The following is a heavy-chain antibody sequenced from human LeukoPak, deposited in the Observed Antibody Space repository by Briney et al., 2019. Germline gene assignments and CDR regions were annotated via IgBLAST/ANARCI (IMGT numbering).Heavy chain of an antibody. CDR1: GFTFDDYG. CDR2: INWNGGST. CDR3: ARSTIELELRFDY. D-gene: IGHD5-18*01. V-gene: IGHV3-20*04. J-gene: IGHJ4*02. Sequence: GGSLRLSCAASGFTFDDYGMSWVRQAPGKGLEWVSGINWNGGSTGYADSVKGRFTISRDNSKNTLYLQMNSLRAEDTAVYYCARSTIELELRFDYWGQGTLVTVSS.